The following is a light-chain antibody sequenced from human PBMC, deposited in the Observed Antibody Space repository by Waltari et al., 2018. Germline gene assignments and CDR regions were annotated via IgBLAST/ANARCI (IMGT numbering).Light chain of an antibody. CDR2: GAS. CDR3: QQFENWPYT. Sequence: EIVMTQLPATLAVSPGDTATLSCWASQTISTTIAWYQQKPGQAPKFLIYGASVRAPVSPARFSGSGSGTEYTLTIAGLQSEDFAVYYCQQFENWPYTFGQGTKLEIK. CDR1: QTISTT. J-gene: IGKJ2*01. V-gene: IGKV3-15*01.